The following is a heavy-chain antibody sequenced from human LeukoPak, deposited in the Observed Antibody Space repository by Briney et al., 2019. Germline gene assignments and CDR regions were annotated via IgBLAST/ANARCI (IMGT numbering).Heavy chain of an antibody. Sequence: GGSLRLSCAASGFTFSSYAVHWVRQAPGKGLEWVAVISYDGSNKYYADSVKGRFTISRDNSKNTLYLQMNSLRAEDTAVYYCARGDGPDYWGQGTLVTVSS. CDR2: ISYDGSNK. CDR3: ARGDGPDY. CDR1: GFTFSSYA. V-gene: IGHV3-30*04. J-gene: IGHJ4*02.